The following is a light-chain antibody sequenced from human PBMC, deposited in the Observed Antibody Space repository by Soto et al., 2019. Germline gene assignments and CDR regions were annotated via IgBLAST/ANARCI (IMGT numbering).Light chain of an antibody. J-gene: IGLJ1*01. CDR3: SSYTSSSTHV. Sequence: QSALTQPASVSGSPGQSITISCTGTSSDVGAYTFVSWYQQHPDKVPKLMIFDVSRRPSGVSDRVSGSKSGNTASLTISGLQAEDEADYYCSSYTSSSTHVFGSGTKVTVL. CDR1: SSDVGAYTF. CDR2: DVS. V-gene: IGLV2-14*03.